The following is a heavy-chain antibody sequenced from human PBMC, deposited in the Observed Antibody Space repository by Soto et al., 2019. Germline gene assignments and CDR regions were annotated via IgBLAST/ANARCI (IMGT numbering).Heavy chain of an antibody. D-gene: IGHD5-12*01. J-gene: IGHJ4*02. CDR3: ARGRQLQLDY. CDR2: ISSSGSTI. V-gene: IGHV3-48*03. CDR1: GFTFSSYE. Sequence: EVQLVQSGGGLVQPGGSLRLSCAASGFTFSSYEMNWVRQAPGKGLEWVSYISSSGSTIYYADSVKGRFTISRDNAKNSLYLQMNSLRAEDTAVYYCARGRQLQLDYWGQGTLVTVSS.